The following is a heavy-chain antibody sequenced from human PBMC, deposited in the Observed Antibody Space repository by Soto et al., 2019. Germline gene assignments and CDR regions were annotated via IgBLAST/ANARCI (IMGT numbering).Heavy chain of an antibody. D-gene: IGHD3-16*01. Sequence: QVQLVQSGPEVKKPGSAVKVSCKASGGTFKMYAMNWVRQAPGQGLEWMGGTIPALDKTNYAQKFQGRLTITVDESTGTSKMNWGGVESDDRAGYSGGRRIGSGGVTGAFNYGGQGPLAT. CDR1: GGTFKMYA. CDR3: GRRIGSGGVTGAFNY. CDR2: TIPALDKT. V-gene: IGHV1-69*01. J-gene: IGHJ4*02.